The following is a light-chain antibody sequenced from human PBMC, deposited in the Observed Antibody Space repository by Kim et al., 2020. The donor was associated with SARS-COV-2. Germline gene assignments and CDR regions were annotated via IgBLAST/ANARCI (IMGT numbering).Light chain of an antibody. Sequence: ALGQTVRITCQGDILRSYYATWYQQKPGQAPILVIYGKNNRPSGIPDRFSGSSSGNTASLTITWTQAGDEADYYCNSRDSNDNVVFGGGTQLTVL. J-gene: IGLJ2*01. CDR1: ILRSYY. CDR3: NSRDSNDNVV. CDR2: GKN. V-gene: IGLV3-19*01.